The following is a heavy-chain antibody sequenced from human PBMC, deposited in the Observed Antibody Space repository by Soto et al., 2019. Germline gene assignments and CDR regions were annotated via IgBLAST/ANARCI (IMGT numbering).Heavy chain of an antibody. V-gene: IGHV1-3*01. J-gene: IGHJ3*02. CDR3: AREQSGEIMTMTDACDI. D-gene: IGHD3-16*01. CDR2: INAGNGNT. Sequence: QVQLVQSGAEVQKPGASVKVSCKASGYTFTSYAIHWVRQAPGPRLEWMGWINAGNGNTQYSQKFQGRVTITRDTSVSMAYMEVSSLRSEDTALYYCAREQSGEIMTMTDACDIWGQGTMVTVSS. CDR1: GYTFTSYA.